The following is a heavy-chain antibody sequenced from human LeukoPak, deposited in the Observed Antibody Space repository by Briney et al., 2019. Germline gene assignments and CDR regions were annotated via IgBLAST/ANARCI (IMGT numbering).Heavy chain of an antibody. CDR3: AKDVDRYSYGFRGPNWFDP. V-gene: IGHV3-21*04. CDR1: GFTFSSYS. D-gene: IGHD5-18*01. J-gene: IGHJ5*02. CDR2: ISSSSSYI. Sequence: PGGSLRLSCAASGFTFSSYSMNWVRQAPGKGLEWVSSISSSSSYIYYADSVKGRFTISRDNSKNTLYLQMDSLRAEDTAVYYCAKDVDRYSYGFRGPNWFDPWGQGTLVTVSS.